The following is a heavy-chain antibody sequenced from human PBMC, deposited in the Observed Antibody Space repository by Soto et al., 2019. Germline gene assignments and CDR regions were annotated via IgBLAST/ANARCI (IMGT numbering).Heavy chain of an antibody. CDR2: IIPIFGTA. D-gene: IGHD3-22*01. CDR3: ARLDYYDSSGYYLSYYGMDG. V-gene: IGHV1-69*13. Sequence: SVKVSCKASGGTFSSYAISWVRQAPGQGLEWMGGIIPIFGTANYAQKFQGRVTITADESTSTAYMELSSLRSEDTAVYYCARLDYYDSSGYYLSYYGMDGWGQGTTVTVSS. CDR1: GGTFSSYA. J-gene: IGHJ6*02.